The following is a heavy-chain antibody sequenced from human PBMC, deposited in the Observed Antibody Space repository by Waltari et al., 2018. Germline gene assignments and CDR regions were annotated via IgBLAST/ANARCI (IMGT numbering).Heavy chain of an antibody. Sequence: DVQLVQSGAEVKKPGESLKISCKASGYSFINYWVACVRQMPGKGLEWIGIIYPGDSDTRYSPSFQGQVTMSGDKSINTAYLEWGSLKASDSGIYFCARQGYYYDRSGAFDYWGQGTQVTVS. CDR3: ARQGYYYDRSGAFDY. CDR1: GYSFINYW. J-gene: IGHJ4*02. V-gene: IGHV5-51*01. CDR2: IYPGDSDT. D-gene: IGHD3-22*01.